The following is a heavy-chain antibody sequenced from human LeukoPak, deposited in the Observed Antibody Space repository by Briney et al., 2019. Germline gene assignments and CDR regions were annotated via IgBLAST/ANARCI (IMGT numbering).Heavy chain of an antibody. Sequence: GESLRLPCAASGFTFSSYSMNWVRQAPGKGLEWVSSISSSSSYIYYADSVKGRFTISRDNAKNSLYLQMNSLRAEDTAVYYCASPSRGASSSWFYWGQGTLVTVSS. J-gene: IGHJ4*02. CDR3: ASPSRGASSSWFY. CDR2: ISSSSSYI. D-gene: IGHD6-6*01. V-gene: IGHV3-21*01. CDR1: GFTFSSYS.